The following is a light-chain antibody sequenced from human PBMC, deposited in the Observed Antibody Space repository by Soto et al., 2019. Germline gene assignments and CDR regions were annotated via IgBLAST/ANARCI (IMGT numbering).Light chain of an antibody. CDR2: GAS. Sequence: EIVMTQSPATLSVSPGERATLSCRASQSVSXXXAWYQQKPGQAPRLLIYGASTRATGIPARFSGSGSGTEFXLXISSLQSEDFAVYYCQQYNNWPPITFGQGTRLEIK. CDR3: QQYNNWPPIT. J-gene: IGKJ5*01. V-gene: IGKV3-15*01. CDR1: QSVSXX.